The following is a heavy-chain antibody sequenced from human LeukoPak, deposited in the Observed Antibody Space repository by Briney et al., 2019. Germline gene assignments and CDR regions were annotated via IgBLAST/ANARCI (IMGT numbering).Heavy chain of an antibody. Sequence: GGSLRLSCAASGFTFSSYSMNWVRQAPGKGLEWVSSISSSSSYIYYADSVKGRFTVSRDNAKNSLYLQMNSLRAEDTAVYFCATGNSLDYWGQGTLVTVSS. CDR3: ATGNSLDY. D-gene: IGHD7-27*01. J-gene: IGHJ4*02. CDR2: ISSSSSYI. CDR1: GFTFSSYS. V-gene: IGHV3-21*01.